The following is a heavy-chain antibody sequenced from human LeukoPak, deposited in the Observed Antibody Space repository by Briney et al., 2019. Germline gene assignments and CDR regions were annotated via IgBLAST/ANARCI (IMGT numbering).Heavy chain of an antibody. D-gene: IGHD6-13*01. CDR2: ISGSGGST. J-gene: IGHJ4*02. CDR1: GFTFSSYA. V-gene: IGHV3-23*01. CDR3: AKDSPGIAAAAYYFDY. Sequence: PGGSLRLSCAASGFTFSSYAMSWVRQAPGKGLEWGSAISGSGGSTYYADSVKGRFTISRDNSKNTLYLQMNSLRAEDTAVYYCAKDSPGIAAAAYYFDYWGQGTLVTVSS.